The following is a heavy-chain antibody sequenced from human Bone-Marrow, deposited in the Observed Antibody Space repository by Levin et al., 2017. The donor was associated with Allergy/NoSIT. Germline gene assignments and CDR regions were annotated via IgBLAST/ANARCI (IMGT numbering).Heavy chain of an antibody. CDR3: ARGRWTAMATCDY. CDR2: ISSSGSTI. V-gene: IGHV3-11*01. CDR1: GFTFSDYY. Sequence: LSLTCAASGFTFSDYYMSWIRQAPGKGLEWVSYISSSGSTIYYADSVKGRFTISRDNAKNSLYLQMNSLRAEDTAVYYCARGRWTAMATCDYWGQGTLVTVSS. J-gene: IGHJ4*02. D-gene: IGHD5-18*01.